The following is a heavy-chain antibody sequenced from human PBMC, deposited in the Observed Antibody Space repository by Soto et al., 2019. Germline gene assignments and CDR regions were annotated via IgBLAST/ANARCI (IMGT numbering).Heavy chain of an antibody. CDR1: GYSFTSYW. V-gene: IGHV5-51*01. D-gene: IGHD3-10*01. Sequence: EVQLVQSGAEVKKPGESLKISCKGFGYSFTSYWIGWVRQMPGKGLECMGIIYPGDSDTRYSPSFQVQVTISADKSISTAYLQWSSLKASDTAMYYCAGGGVRGVITRTRDYDGMDVWGQGTTVTVSS. CDR3: AGGGVRGVITRTRDYDGMDV. CDR2: IYPGDSDT. J-gene: IGHJ6*02.